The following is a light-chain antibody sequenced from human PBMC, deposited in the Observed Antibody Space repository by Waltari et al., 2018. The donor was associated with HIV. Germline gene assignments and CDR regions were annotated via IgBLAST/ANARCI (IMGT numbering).Light chain of an antibody. Sequence: DIVMTPSPDSLVVSLGERATINCKSSESVLRSSSYRNYLAWYQQKLGQRPKLLIYWASIRESGVPDRFSASGSGTDFTLTITNLRAEDVAVYYCQQYSGIPYTFGQGTKLEIK. CDR2: WAS. CDR3: QQYSGIPYT. V-gene: IGKV4-1*01. CDR1: ESVLRSSSYRNY. J-gene: IGKJ2*01.